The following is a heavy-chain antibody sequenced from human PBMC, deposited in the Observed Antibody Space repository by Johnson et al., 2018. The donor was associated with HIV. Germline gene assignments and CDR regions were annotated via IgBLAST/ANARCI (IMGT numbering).Heavy chain of an antibody. CDR2: IGTAGDT. J-gene: IGHJ3*02. V-gene: IGHV3-13*01. CDR1: GFTFSSYD. Sequence: MQLVESGGGLVQPGGSLRLSCAASGFTFSSYDMHWVRQATGKGLEWVSAIGTAGDTYYPGSVKGRFTISRENAKNTLYLQMNSLRAEDTAVYYCARDGGYSSSWYKYAFDIWGQGTMVTVSS. D-gene: IGHD6-13*01. CDR3: ARDGGYSSSWYKYAFDI.